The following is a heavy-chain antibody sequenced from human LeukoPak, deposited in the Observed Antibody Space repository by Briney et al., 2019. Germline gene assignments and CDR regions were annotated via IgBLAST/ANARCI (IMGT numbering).Heavy chain of an antibody. CDR1: GGSISSYY. V-gene: IGHV4-59*08. D-gene: IGHD3-3*01. Sequence: SETLCLTCTASGGSISSYYWSWIRQPPGKGLEWIGFIYYSGSTNYNPSLKSRVTISVDPSKNQFSLKLSSVTAADTAVYYCARHGSQRNYDFWSGPNWFDPWGQGTLVTVSS. CDR3: ARHGSQRNYDFWSGPNWFDP. CDR2: IYYSGST. J-gene: IGHJ5*02.